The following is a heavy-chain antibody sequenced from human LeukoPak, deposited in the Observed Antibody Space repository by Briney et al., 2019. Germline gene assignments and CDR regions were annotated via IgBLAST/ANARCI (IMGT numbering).Heavy chain of an antibody. Sequence: ASVKVSCKASGGTFSSYAISWVRQAPGQGLEWMGGIIPIFGTANYAQKFQGRVTITTDESTSTAYMELSSLRSEDTAVYFCARADPVGSGHAGFYSDYWGQGTLVTVSS. J-gene: IGHJ4*02. CDR2: IIPIFGTA. D-gene: IGHD5-12*01. CDR1: GGTFSSYA. CDR3: ARADPVGSGHAGFYSDY. V-gene: IGHV1-69*05.